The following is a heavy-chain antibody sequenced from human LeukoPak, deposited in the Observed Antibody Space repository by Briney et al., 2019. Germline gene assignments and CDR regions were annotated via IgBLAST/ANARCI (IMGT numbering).Heavy chain of an antibody. D-gene: IGHD2-8*01. CDR1: GFTFSSYA. CDR2: ISYDGSNK. V-gene: IGHV3-30-3*01. J-gene: IGHJ2*01. Sequence: PGGSLRLSCAASGFTFSSYAMHWVRQASGKGLEWVAVISYDGSNKYYADSVKGRFTISRDNSKNTLYLQMNSLRAEDTAVYYCARDFLGVHAYFDLWGRGTLVTVSS. CDR3: ARDFLGVHAYFDL.